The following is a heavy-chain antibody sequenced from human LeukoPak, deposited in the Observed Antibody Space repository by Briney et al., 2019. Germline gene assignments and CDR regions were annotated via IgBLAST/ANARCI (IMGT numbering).Heavy chain of an antibody. CDR3: ARGRWEPVGGVDY. Sequence: PGGSLRLSCAISGFTVSGNYMNWVRQAPGKGLEWVSVLYRGSTTSYADSVKGRFTISRDNSKNTLYLEMNSLRAEDTAVYYCARGRWEPVGGVDYWGQGTLVTVSS. J-gene: IGHJ4*02. D-gene: IGHD1-26*01. CDR1: GFTVSGNY. CDR2: LYRGSTT. V-gene: IGHV3-66*01.